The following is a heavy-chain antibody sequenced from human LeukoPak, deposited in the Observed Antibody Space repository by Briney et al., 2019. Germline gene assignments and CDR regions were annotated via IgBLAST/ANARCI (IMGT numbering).Heavy chain of an antibody. Sequence: PGRSLRLSCAASGFPFSSYSMNWVRQAPGKGLEWVSSISSSSSYIYYADSVKGRFTISRDNAKNSLYLQMNSLRAEDTAVYYCARRRLCCGTDYWGQGTLVTVSS. V-gene: IGHV3-21*01. D-gene: IGHD1-14*01. CDR3: ARRRLCCGTDY. CDR1: GFPFSSYS. CDR2: ISSSSSYI. J-gene: IGHJ4*02.